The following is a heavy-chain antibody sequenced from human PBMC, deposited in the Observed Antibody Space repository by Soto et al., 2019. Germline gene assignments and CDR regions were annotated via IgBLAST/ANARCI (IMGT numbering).Heavy chain of an antibody. CDR1: GFTFSSYG. CDR2: IWYDGSNK. V-gene: IGHV3-33*01. Sequence: GGSLRLSCAASGFTFSSYGMHWVRQAPGKGLEWVAVIWYDGSNKYYADSVKGRFTISRDNSKNTLLLQMNSLRAEDTAVYYCARDLGGFCRGGNCLGWYFDLWGRGTLVTVSS. CDR3: ARDLGGFCRGGNCLGWYFDL. D-gene: IGHD2-15*01. J-gene: IGHJ2*01.